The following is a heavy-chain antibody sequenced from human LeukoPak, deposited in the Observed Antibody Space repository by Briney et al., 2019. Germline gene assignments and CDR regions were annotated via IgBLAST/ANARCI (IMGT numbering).Heavy chain of an antibody. D-gene: IGHD1-26*01. CDR2: ISSSSSYI. CDR3: ARGGSWGPHNFAY. V-gene: IGHV3-21*01. Sequence: GGSLRLSCAASGFTLSSYSMNWVRQAPGKGLEWVSSISSSSSYIYYADSVKGRFTISRDNAKNSLYLQMNSLRAEDTAVYYCARGGSWGPHNFAYGGQGPLVTAPS. CDR1: GFTLSSYS. J-gene: IGHJ4*02.